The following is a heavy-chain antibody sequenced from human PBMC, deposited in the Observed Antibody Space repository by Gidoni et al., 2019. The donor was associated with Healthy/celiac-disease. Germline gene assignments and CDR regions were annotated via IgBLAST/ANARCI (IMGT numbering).Heavy chain of an antibody. Sequence: EVQLVESGGGLVQPGGCLRLSCEAPGFTFSSYAMSWVRQAPGKGLGWVSAISGSVGSTYYADSVKGRFTISRDNSKNTLYLQMNSLRAEDTAVYYCAKDLTIPDRGMDVWGQGTTVTVSS. D-gene: IGHD3-3*01. CDR2: ISGSVGST. CDR1: GFTFSSYA. J-gene: IGHJ6*02. V-gene: IGHV3-23*04. CDR3: AKDLTIPDRGMDV.